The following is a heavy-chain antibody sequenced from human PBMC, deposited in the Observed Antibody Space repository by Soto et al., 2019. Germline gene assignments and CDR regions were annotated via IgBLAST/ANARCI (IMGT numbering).Heavy chain of an antibody. CDR3: AKALRLSLNFFYNMDV. J-gene: IGHJ6*03. V-gene: IGHV3-23*01. Sequence: EVQLLESGGGLVQPGGSLRLSCVVSGFTFGSYAMSWVRQAPEKGPEWVAILGGNGFTTYYADSVKGLFTISRDKSKSTLFLQMNSLRADDTGVYYCAKALRLSLNFFYNMDVWGRGTCVTVSS. D-gene: IGHD2-2*01. CDR1: GFTFGSYA. CDR2: LGGNGFTT.